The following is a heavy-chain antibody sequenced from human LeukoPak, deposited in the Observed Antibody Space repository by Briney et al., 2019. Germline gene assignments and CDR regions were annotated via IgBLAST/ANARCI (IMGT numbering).Heavy chain of an antibody. CDR2: INHSGST. V-gene: IGHV4-34*01. J-gene: IGHJ4*02. CDR3: ARGQMVYAIRPFDY. D-gene: IGHD2-8*01. Sequence: SETLSLTCAVYGGSFSGYYWSWIRQPPGKGLEWIGEINHSGSTNYNPSLKSRVTISVDTPKNQFSLKLSSVTAADTAVYYCARGQMVYAIRPFDYWGQGTLVTVSS. CDR1: GGSFSGYY.